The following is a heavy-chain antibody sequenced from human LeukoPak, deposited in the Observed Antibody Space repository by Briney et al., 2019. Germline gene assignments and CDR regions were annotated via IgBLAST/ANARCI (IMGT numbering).Heavy chain of an antibody. Sequence: GGSLRLSCEASGFTFSSYSMHWVRQAPGKGLEWAAVISFDGGHRYYADSVKGRFTISRDNSKNTLYLQMNSLRPEDTALYYCARPRTIAAAGIFGAFDYWGQGTLVTVSS. CDR3: ARPRTIAAAGIFGAFDY. D-gene: IGHD6-13*01. V-gene: IGHV3-30-3*01. J-gene: IGHJ4*02. CDR2: ISFDGGHR. CDR1: GFTFSSYS.